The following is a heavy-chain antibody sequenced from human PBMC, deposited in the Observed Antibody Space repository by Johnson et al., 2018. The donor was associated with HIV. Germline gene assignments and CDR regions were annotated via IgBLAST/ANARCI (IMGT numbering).Heavy chain of an antibody. CDR3: ARAEYGYSSRWYGTFDI. CDR2: ISYDGSNK. CDR1: GFTFSSYA. J-gene: IGHJ3*02. Sequence: QVQLVESGGGVVQPGGSLRLSCAASGFTFSSYAMHWVRQAPGKGLEWVAVISYDGSNKYYADSVKGRFTISRDNSKNTLYLQMNSLRAEATALYYCARAEYGYSSRWYGTFDIWGRGTMVTVSS. V-gene: IGHV3-30*04. D-gene: IGHD6-13*01.